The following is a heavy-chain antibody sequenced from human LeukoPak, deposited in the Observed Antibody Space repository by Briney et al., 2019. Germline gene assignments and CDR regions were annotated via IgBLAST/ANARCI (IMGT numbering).Heavy chain of an antibody. CDR1: GGSISSSGYS. Sequence: SQTLSLTCTVSGGSISSSGYSWSWIRQPPGKNLERIGDIYHSGSTYYNPSLKGRVTISADKSKNQFSLKLTSVTAADTAVYYCARGLYVTMVRGVVVNYGLDVWGQGATVIVSS. CDR3: ARGLYVTMVRGVVVNYGLDV. J-gene: IGHJ6*02. D-gene: IGHD3-10*01. CDR2: IYHSGST. V-gene: IGHV4-30-2*01.